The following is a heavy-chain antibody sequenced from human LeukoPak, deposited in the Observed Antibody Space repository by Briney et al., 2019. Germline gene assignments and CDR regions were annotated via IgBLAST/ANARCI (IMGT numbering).Heavy chain of an antibody. CDR2: IYYSGIT. V-gene: IGHV4-59*01. D-gene: IGHD2-21*01. J-gene: IGHJ4*02. Sequence: SETLSLTYTVSGGSISSYYWSWIRQPPGRGLEWIGYIYYSGITNYNPSLKSRVTISIDTSKNQFSLRLSSVTAADTAVYYCARDNCAQARAFEFWGQGALVTVSS. CDR3: ARDNCAQARAFEF. CDR1: GGSISSYY.